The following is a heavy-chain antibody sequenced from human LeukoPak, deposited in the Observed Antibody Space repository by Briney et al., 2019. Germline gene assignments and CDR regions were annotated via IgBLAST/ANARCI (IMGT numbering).Heavy chain of an antibody. CDR1: GYIFSDYY. V-gene: IGHV1-2*02. D-gene: IGHD3-22*01. Sequence: ASVKVSCKASGYIFSDYYMHWVRQAPGQGLEWMGWIKPDSGGTNYEQKFQGRVIMTLDTSISTAYMELTRLTSDDTAVYYCARAGRSYDSSGYDHLFDYWGQGTLVTVSS. J-gene: IGHJ4*02. CDR2: IKPDSGGT. CDR3: ARAGRSYDSSGYDHLFDY.